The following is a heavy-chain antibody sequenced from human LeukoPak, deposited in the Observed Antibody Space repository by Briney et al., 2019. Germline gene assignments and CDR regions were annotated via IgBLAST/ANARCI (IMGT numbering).Heavy chain of an antibody. V-gene: IGHV1-2*02. CDR1: GYTFTGYY. CDR2: INPNSGGT. D-gene: IGHD6-13*01. J-gene: IGHJ5*02. Sequence: ASVKVSCKASGYTFTGYYMRWVRQAPGQGLEWMGWINPNSGGTNYAQKFQGRVTMTRDTSISTAYMELSRLRSDDTAVYYCASRRIAAAGTLFDPWGQGTLVTVSS. CDR3: ASRRIAAAGTLFDP.